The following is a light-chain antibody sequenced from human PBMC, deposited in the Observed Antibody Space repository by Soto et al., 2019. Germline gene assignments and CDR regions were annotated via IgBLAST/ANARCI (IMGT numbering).Light chain of an antibody. Sequence: EIVLTQSPGTLSLSPGVRATLSCRASQSITNNYLAWYQQKPGQAPRLLIYLASNRAAGIPDRFSGSGSGADFTLTINRLEPEDFAVYHCQQYGSSPWTFGQGTKVDIK. CDR1: QSITNNY. J-gene: IGKJ1*01. CDR2: LAS. CDR3: QQYGSSPWT. V-gene: IGKV3-20*01.